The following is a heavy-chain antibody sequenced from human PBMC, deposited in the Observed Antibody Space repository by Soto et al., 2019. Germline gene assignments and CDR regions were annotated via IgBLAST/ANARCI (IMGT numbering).Heavy chain of an antibody. V-gene: IGHV4-4*07. Sequence: PSETLSLTCTVSGGSISSYYWSWIRQSAGKGLEWIGRIYTSGSTNYNPSLKSRVTMSMDTSQTQIYLNLTSVTAADTAVYYCARGGIQLSYAFDYWGQGIQVTVSS. CDR1: GGSISSYY. CDR2: IYTSGST. CDR3: ARGGIQLSYAFDY. D-gene: IGHD5-18*01. J-gene: IGHJ4*02.